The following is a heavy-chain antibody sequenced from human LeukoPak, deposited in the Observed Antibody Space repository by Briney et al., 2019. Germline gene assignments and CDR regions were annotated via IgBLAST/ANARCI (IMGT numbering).Heavy chain of an antibody. CDR1: GGNFNNYA. V-gene: IGHV1-69*06. CDR3: ARRRDMYNVFPY. D-gene: IGHD5-24*01. J-gene: IGHJ4*01. CDR2: IIPVLGSP. Sequence: SVKVSCKGFGGNFNNYAITWVRQAPGQGLEWMGGIIPVLGSPNYAQKFQGRVTITADTSTSTAYMELSSLRSEDTAIYYCARRRDMYNVFPYWGQGTLVTVSA.